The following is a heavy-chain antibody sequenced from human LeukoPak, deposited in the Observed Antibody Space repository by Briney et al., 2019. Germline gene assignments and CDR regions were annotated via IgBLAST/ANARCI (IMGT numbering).Heavy chain of an antibody. CDR2: IDRDGSDN. CDR3: ARDVEQGLEGGSFDY. D-gene: IGHD1-26*01. CDR1: GFTFSTYE. Sequence: GGSLRLSCAASGFTFSTYEMNWVRQSPGKGLEWVANIDRDGSDNHYVDSVKGRFTISRDNAENLMYLQMNSLRVEDTAVYYCARDVEQGLEGGSFDYWGQGTLVTVSS. V-gene: IGHV3-7*05. J-gene: IGHJ4*02.